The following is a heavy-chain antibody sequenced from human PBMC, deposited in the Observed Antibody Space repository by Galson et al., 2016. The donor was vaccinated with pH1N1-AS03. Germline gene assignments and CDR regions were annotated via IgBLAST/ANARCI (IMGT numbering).Heavy chain of an antibody. D-gene: IGHD2-21*02. Sequence: SLRLSCAASGFTSSDYYMSWIRQALGKGLAWLSYISSSGNTIYYADSVKGRFTISRDNATNSPYVQMHSLRAEHTAVYYCVRGRTGDRRGGQGTMVTVSS. CDR2: ISSSGNTI. J-gene: IGHJ3*01. V-gene: IGHV3-11*01. CDR1: GFTSSDYY. CDR3: VRGRTGDRR.